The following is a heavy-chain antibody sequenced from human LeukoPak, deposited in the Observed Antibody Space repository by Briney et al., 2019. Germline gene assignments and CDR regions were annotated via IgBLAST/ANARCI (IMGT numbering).Heavy chain of an antibody. J-gene: IGHJ5*02. V-gene: IGHV3-21*01. CDR1: GFTFSSYS. Sequence: GGSLRLSCAASGFTFSSYSMNWVRQAPGKGLEWVSSISSSSSYIYYADSVKGRFTISRDNAKNSLYLQMNSLRAEDTAVYYCARDVTYYDFGSGYSPWGQGPLVTVSS. CDR3: ARDVTYYDFGSGYSP. D-gene: IGHD3-3*01. CDR2: ISSSSSYI.